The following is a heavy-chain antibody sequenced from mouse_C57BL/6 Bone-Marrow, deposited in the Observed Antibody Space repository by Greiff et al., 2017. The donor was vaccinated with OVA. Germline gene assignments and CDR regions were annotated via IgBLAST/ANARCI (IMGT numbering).Heavy chain of an antibody. CDR3: ARGNFGSSFYAMDY. J-gene: IGHJ4*01. Sequence: VQLQQSVAELVRPGASVKLSCTASGFNIKNTYMHWVKQRPEQGLEWIGRIDPANDNTKYAPKFQGKATMTEDTSSNTAYLQLSSLSSEDTAVYCCARGNFGSSFYAMDYWGHGTSVTVSS. CDR1: GFNIKNTY. V-gene: IGHV14-3*01. CDR2: IDPANDNT. D-gene: IGHD1-1*01.